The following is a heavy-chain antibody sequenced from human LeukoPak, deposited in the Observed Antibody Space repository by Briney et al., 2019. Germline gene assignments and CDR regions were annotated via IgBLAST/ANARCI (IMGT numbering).Heavy chain of an antibody. Sequence: KTSETLSLTCTVSGGSISTITYYWGWIRQPPGKGLEWVGHMYYRGNTFYNPSLKSRVTISVDTSKNQFSLKLSSVTAADTAVYYCARGIPEMWLPNPYMDVWGKGTTVTVSS. CDR3: ARGIPEMWLPNPYMDV. D-gene: IGHD3-22*01. CDR2: MYYRGNT. V-gene: IGHV4-39*07. CDR1: GGSISTITYY. J-gene: IGHJ6*03.